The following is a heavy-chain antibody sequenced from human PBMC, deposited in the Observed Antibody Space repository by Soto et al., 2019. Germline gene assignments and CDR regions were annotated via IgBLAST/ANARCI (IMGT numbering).Heavy chain of an antibody. J-gene: IGHJ4*02. CDR1: GYTFIAFY. Sequence: QVQLVQSGAEVKRPGDSGKVSCKTSGYTFIAFYMRWVRQASGQWLEGSGIINPSGGTTSYTQKFRGRVTITRDTATSTFYMELSGRRSEDTAVYYCARGYFAYWAQGTLVTVSS. CDR3: ARGYFAY. V-gene: IGHV1-46*01. CDR2: INPSGGTT.